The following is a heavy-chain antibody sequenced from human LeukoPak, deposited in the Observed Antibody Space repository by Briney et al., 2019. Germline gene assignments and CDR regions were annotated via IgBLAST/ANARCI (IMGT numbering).Heavy chain of an antibody. Sequence: PSQTLSLTCTVSGGSISSGGYYWSWIRQHPGKGLEWIGYIYYSGSTNYNPSLKSRVTISVDTSKNQFSPKLSSVTAADTAVYYCARDGRGYSYGLDYWGQGTLVTVSS. CDR2: IYYSGST. J-gene: IGHJ4*02. D-gene: IGHD5-18*01. CDR3: ARDGRGYSYGLDY. V-gene: IGHV4-31*03. CDR1: GGSISSGGYY.